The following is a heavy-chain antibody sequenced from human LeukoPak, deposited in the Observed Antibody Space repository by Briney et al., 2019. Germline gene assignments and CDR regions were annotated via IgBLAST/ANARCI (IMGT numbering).Heavy chain of an antibody. V-gene: IGHV3-15*04. D-gene: IGHD3-10*01. J-gene: IGHJ4*02. CDR3: TTYGSGRKFDY. CDR2: IESKTDGGTT. CDR1: GFSFSDAW. Sequence: GGSHRLSCAASGFSFSDAWMSWVRQIPGKGLEWVGRIESKTDGGTTDYAAPVKGRFTISRDDSTNTLYLQMDSLKSEDTAVYYCTTYGSGRKFDYWGQGILVTVSS.